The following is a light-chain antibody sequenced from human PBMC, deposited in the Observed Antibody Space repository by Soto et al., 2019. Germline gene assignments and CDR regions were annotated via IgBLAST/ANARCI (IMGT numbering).Light chain of an antibody. J-gene: IGKJ1*01. CDR3: QQYTSDWT. CDR1: QSISSW. Sequence: DIQMTQSPSTLSASVGDRVTITCRASQSISSWLAWYQQKPGKAPKLLIYKASSLESGVPSRFSGSGSGTEFTLTISSLQPDDFASYYCQQYTSDWTFGQGTKVDI. V-gene: IGKV1-5*03. CDR2: KAS.